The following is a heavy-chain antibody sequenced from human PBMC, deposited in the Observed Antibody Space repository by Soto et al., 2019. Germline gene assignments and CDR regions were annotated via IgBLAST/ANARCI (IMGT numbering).Heavy chain of an antibody. CDR1: GGTFSSYA. Sequence: GALVKVSCKASGGTFSSYAISWVRQAPGQGLEWMGGIIPIFGTANYAQKFQGRVTITADESTSTAYMELSSLRSEDTAVYYCASGQTYYYDSSGYYVMDYWGQGTLVTVSS. CDR2: IIPIFGTA. V-gene: IGHV1-69*13. D-gene: IGHD3-22*01. J-gene: IGHJ4*02. CDR3: ASGQTYYYDSSGYYVMDY.